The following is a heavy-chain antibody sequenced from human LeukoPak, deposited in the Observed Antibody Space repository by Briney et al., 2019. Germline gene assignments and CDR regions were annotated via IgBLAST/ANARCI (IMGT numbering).Heavy chain of an antibody. CDR1: GYTFTSYY. V-gene: IGHV1-46*01. J-gene: IGHJ6*02. Sequence: ASVKVSCEASGYTFTSYYMHWVRQAPGQGLEWMGIINPSGGSTSYAQKFQGRVTMTRDTSTSTVYMELSSLRSEDTAVYYCATPADITIFGVARSPNYYYYYGMDVWGQGTTVTVSS. CDR3: ATPADITIFGVARSPNYYYYYGMDV. CDR2: INPSGGST. D-gene: IGHD3-3*01.